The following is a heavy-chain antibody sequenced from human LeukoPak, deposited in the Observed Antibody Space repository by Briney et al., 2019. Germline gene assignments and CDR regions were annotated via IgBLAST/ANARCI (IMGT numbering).Heavy chain of an antibody. CDR3: ARVWRYCSSTSCRGYFDY. V-gene: IGHV3-33*08. D-gene: IGHD2-2*01. J-gene: IGHJ4*02. Sequence: QPGGSLRLSCAASGFTFSSYAMTWVRQAPGKGLEWVTVIWSDGSNKYYADSVKGRFTISRDNSKNTLYLQMNSLRAEDTAVYYCARVWRYCSSTSCRGYFDYWGQGTLVTVSS. CDR2: IWSDGSNK. CDR1: GFTFSSYA.